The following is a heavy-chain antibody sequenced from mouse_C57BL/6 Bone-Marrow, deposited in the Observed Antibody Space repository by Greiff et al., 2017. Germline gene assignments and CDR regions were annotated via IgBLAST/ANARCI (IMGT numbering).Heavy chain of an antibody. V-gene: IGHV8-12*01. CDR3: ARLITTVVTGYFDY. CDR2: IYWDDDK. J-gene: IGHJ2*01. CDR1: GFSLSTSGMG. Sequence: QVTLKVCGPGILQSSQTLSLTCSFSGFSLSTSGMGVSWIRQPSGKGLEWLAHIYWDDDKRYNPSLKSRLTISKDTSRNQVFLKITSVDTADTATYYCARLITTVVTGYFDYWGQGTTLTVSS. D-gene: IGHD1-1*01.